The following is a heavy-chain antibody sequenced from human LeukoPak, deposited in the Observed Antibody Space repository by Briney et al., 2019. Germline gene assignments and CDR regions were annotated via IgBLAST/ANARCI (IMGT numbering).Heavy chain of an antibody. Sequence: PGGSLRLSCAASGFTFSSYPMHWVRQAPGKGLEWVAVTSFDGSNKYYADAVKRRFTFCRDNSKNTLYLQMNSLRAEDTAVYYCARGRESGRWDYFDYWGQGTLVTVSS. CDR2: TSFDGSNK. V-gene: IGHV3-30*04. J-gene: IGHJ4*02. D-gene: IGHD3-10*01. CDR1: GFTFSSYP. CDR3: ARGRESGRWDYFDY.